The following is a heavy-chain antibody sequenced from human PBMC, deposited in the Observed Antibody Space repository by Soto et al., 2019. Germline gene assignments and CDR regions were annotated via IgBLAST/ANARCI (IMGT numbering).Heavy chain of an antibody. Sequence: EVQLLESGGGLVQPGGSLRLSCAASGFTFRTYAMSWVRQAPGKGLEWVSAISNGYSGGITHYADSVKGRFTISRDDSKDTVFLHMNSLRAEDTALYYCARQGRGWYSISWGQGTLVTVSS. CDR3: ARQGRGWYSIS. CDR1: GFTFRTYA. J-gene: IGHJ5*02. CDR2: ISNGYSGGIT. D-gene: IGHD6-19*01. V-gene: IGHV3-23*01.